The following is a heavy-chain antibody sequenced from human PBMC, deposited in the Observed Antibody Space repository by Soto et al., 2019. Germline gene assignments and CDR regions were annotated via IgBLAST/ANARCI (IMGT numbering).Heavy chain of an antibody. Sequence: SVKVSCKASGGTFSSYAISWVRQAPGQGLEWMGGIIPIFGTANYAQKFQGRVTITADESTSTAYMELSSLGSEDTAVYYCARGLYSSSSWFDPWGQGTLVTVSS. CDR2: IIPIFGTA. J-gene: IGHJ5*02. V-gene: IGHV1-69*13. D-gene: IGHD6-6*01. CDR1: GGTFSSYA. CDR3: ARGLYSSSSWFDP.